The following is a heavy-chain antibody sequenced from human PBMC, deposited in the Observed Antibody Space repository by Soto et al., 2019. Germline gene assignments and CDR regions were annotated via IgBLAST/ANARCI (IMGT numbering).Heavy chain of an antibody. D-gene: IGHD2-15*01. CDR2: ISSNGGST. V-gene: IGHV3-64D*08. CDR3: VKEISSIVVVVAATVEADY. Sequence: GGSLRLSCSASGFTFSSYAMHWVRQAPGKGLEYVSAISSNGGSTYYADSVKGRFTISRDNSKNTLYLQMSSLRAEDTAVYYCVKEISSIVVVVAATVEADYWGQGTLVTVSS. J-gene: IGHJ4*02. CDR1: GFTFSSYA.